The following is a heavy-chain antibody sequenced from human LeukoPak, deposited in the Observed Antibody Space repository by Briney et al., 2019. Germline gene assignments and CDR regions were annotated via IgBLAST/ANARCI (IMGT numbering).Heavy chain of an antibody. CDR2: IYYSGST. CDR1: GGSISSGGYY. D-gene: IGHD3-10*01. V-gene: IGHV4-31*03. Sequence: PSETLSLTCTVSGGSISSGGYYWSWIRQHPGKGLEWIGYIYYSGSTYYNPSLKSRVTISVDTSKNQFSLKLSSVTAADTAVYYCARVRPVQGVIITGWFDPWGQGTLVTVSS. J-gene: IGHJ5*02. CDR3: ARVRPVQGVIITGWFDP.